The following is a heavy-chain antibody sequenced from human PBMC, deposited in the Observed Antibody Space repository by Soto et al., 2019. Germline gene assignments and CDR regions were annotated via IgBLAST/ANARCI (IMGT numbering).Heavy chain of an antibody. D-gene: IGHD3-3*01. J-gene: IGHJ6*02. Sequence: SGGSLRLSCAASGFTFSSYGMHWVRQAPGKGLEWVAVIWYDGSNKYYADSVKGRFTISRDNSKNTLYLQMNSLRAEDTAVYYCARFLADYDFWSGPPPYYYGMDVWGQGTTVTVSS. CDR3: ARFLADYDFWSGPPPYYYGMDV. CDR1: GFTFSSYG. V-gene: IGHV3-33*01. CDR2: IWYDGSNK.